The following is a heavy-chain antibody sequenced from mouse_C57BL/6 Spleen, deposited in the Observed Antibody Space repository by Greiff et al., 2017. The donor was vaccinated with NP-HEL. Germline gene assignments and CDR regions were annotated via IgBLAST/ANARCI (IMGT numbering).Heavy chain of an antibody. D-gene: IGHD2-10*01. Sequence: QAQLQQPGAELVRPGSSVKLSCKASGYTFTSYWMHWVKQRPIQGLEWIGNIDPSDSETHYNQKFKDKATLTVDKSSSTAYMQLSSLTSEDSAVYYCARAYYGTRYAMDYWGQGTSVTVSS. CDR2: IDPSDSET. V-gene: IGHV1-52*01. CDR3: ARAYYGTRYAMDY. CDR1: GYTFTSYW. J-gene: IGHJ4*01.